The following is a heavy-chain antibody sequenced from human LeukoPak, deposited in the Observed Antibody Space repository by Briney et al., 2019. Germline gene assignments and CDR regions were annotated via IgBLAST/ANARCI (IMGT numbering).Heavy chain of an antibody. CDR2: TYYRSKWYN. CDR1: GDSVSSNSAA. CDR3: ARDLPLSGSYLGAFDI. Sequence: SQTLSLTCAISGDSVSSNSAAWNWIRQSPSRGLEWLGRTYYRSKWYNDYAVSVKSRITINPDTSKNQFSLQLNSVTPEDTAVYYCARDLPLSGSYLGAFDIWGQGTMVTVSS. D-gene: IGHD1-26*01. V-gene: IGHV6-1*01. J-gene: IGHJ3*02.